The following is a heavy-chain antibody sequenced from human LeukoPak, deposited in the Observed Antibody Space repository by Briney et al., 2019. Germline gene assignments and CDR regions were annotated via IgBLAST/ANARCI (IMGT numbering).Heavy chain of an antibody. CDR3: AAISGSYKFFQH. CDR1: GFTFSSYA. D-gene: IGHD1-26*01. J-gene: IGHJ1*01. Sequence: GGSLRLSCAASGFTFSSYAMSWVRQAPGKGLEWVSAISGRGDSTYYADSVKGRFTISRDNSKNTLYVQMNSLRAEDTDVYYCAAISGSYKFFQHWGQGTLVTVSS. CDR2: ISGRGDST. V-gene: IGHV3-23*01.